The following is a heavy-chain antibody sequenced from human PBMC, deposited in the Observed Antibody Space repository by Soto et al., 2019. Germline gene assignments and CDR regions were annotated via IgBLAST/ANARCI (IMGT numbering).Heavy chain of an antibody. Sequence: GGSLRLSCAASGFTFSSYAMSWVRQAPGKGLEWVSAISGSGGSTYYADSVKGRFTISRDNSKNTLYLQMNSLRAEDTAVYYCAKDESKDIVVVPAATDGYWGQGTLVTVSS. CDR3: AKDESKDIVVVPAATDGY. CDR2: ISGSGGST. V-gene: IGHV3-23*01. J-gene: IGHJ4*02. CDR1: GFTFSSYA. D-gene: IGHD2-2*01.